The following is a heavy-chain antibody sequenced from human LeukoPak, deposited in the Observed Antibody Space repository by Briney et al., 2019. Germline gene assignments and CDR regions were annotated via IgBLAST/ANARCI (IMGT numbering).Heavy chain of an antibody. V-gene: IGHV5-51*01. J-gene: IGHJ4*02. CDR1: GYSFTSYW. D-gene: IGHD3-10*01. CDR2: IYPGDSDT. CDR3: ARGRAMVRGVIIATLYDY. Sequence: SGESLQISCQGSGYSFTSYWIGWVRQMPGKGLEWMGIIYPGDSDTRYSPSFQGQVTISADKSISTAYLQWSRLKASDTAMYYCARGRAMVRGVIIATLYDYWGQGTLVTVSS.